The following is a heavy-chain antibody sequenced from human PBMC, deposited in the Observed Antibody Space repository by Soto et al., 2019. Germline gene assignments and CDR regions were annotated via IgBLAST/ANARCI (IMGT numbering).Heavy chain of an antibody. CDR3: ARDSTKEYQLLEKGLVLMVYATPSPDFDY. V-gene: IGHV4-59*01. D-gene: IGHD2-8*01. CDR2: IYSSGST. Sequence: SETLSLTCTVSGASISSNYWSWIRQPLGKGLEWIGYIYSSGSTNYNPSLKSRVTISVDTSKNQFSLRLSSVTAADTAVYYCARDSTKEYQLLEKGLVLMVYATPSPDFDYWGQGTLVTVSS. J-gene: IGHJ4*02. CDR1: GASISSNY.